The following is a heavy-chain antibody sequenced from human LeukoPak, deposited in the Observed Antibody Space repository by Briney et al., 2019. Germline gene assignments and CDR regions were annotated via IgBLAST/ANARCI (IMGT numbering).Heavy chain of an antibody. CDR2: IKPDGSET. D-gene: IGHD3-10*01. J-gene: IGHJ4*02. CDR3: LAGGGY. V-gene: IGHV3-7*01. Sequence: GGSLRLSCAASGLTFRTHWMNWVRQAPGKGLEWVANIKPDGSETYYVDSVKGRLTVTRDNAQSSLHLQMDNLRGEDTAVYYCLAGGGYWGQGTLVTVSS. CDR1: GLTFRTHW.